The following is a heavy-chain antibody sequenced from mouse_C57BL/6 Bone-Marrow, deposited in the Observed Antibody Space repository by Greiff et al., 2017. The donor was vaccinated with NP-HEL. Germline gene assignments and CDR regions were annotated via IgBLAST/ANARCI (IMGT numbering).Heavy chain of an antibody. CDR2: IDPNSGGT. CDR1: ANTFTGSG. D-gene: IGHD1-1*01. CDR3: ARAGSLAY. V-gene: IGHV1-72*01. Sequence: HLSHPGAELLKPGASGRRSGKASANTFTGSGMNWVKDRPGRGLEWSGRIDPNSGGTNYNEKFKSKATLTVDKPSGTAYMQLSSLTSEDSAVYYCARAGSLAYWGQGTLVTVSA. J-gene: IGHJ3*01.